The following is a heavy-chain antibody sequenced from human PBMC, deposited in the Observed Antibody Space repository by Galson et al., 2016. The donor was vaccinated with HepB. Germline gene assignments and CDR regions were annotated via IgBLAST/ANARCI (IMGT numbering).Heavy chain of an antibody. Sequence: ETLSLTCAVSGGSINSSDWWSWVRQIPGKGLEWIGEIYETGTANHNPSLTRRLTMSVDKSKNQFSLNLSDVTAADTAIYYCARVTLGPTRAKFDSWGQGTLVTVSS. CDR2: IYETGTA. V-gene: IGHV4-4*02. CDR1: GGSINSSDW. D-gene: IGHD1-26*01. J-gene: IGHJ4*02. CDR3: ARVTLGPTRAKFDS.